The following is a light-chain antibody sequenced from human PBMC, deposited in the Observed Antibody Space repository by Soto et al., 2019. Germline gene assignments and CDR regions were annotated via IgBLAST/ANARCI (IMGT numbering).Light chain of an antibody. CDR3: SSYATSSPYV. CDR2: EVS. CDR1: SNDVGGYDY. Sequence: QSVLTQPPSASGTPGQRVTISCSGSSNDVGGYDYVSWYQQYPGKAPKLVIYEVSHRPSGISDRFSGSKSGNTASLTISGLQVEDEADYYCSSYATSSPYVFGPGTKVTVL. J-gene: IGLJ1*01. V-gene: IGLV2-14*01.